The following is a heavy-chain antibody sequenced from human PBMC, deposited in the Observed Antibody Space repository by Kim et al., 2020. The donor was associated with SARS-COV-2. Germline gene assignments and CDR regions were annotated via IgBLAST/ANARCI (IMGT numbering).Heavy chain of an antibody. CDR1: GFSFNRYS. V-gene: IGHV3-48*02. CDR3: ARDFDWNIDY. CDR2: ISSGGGIM. J-gene: IGHJ4*02. Sequence: GGSLRLSCAAFGFSFNRYSLNWVRQAPGQGPEWISYISSGGGIMKYADSVKGRFTISRDNVKNSLYLQMNSLRDEDTAVYYCARDFDWNIDYWGQGTLVTVSS. D-gene: IGHD3-9*01.